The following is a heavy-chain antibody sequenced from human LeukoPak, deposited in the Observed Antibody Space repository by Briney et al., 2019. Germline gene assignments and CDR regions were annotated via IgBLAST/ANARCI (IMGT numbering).Heavy chain of an antibody. D-gene: IGHD6-13*01. V-gene: IGHV3-53*01. CDR2: IHSDGTT. J-gene: IGHJ4*02. Sequence: GGSLRLSCAASEFSVSHNYMSWVRQAPGKGLEWVSVIHSDGTTHYADSVKGRFTISRDNSKNTLYLQMNSLRVEDTAMYYCARETGYSTSWYAYYFDYWGQGTLVTVSS. CDR3: ARETGYSTSWYAYYFDY. CDR1: EFSVSHNY.